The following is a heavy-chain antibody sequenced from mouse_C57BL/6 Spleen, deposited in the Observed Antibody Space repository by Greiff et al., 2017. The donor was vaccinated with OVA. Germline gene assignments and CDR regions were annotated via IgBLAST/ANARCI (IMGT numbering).Heavy chain of an antibody. V-gene: IGHV1-5*01. D-gene: IGHD4-1*01. Sequence: DVQLQESGTVLARPGASVKMSCKTSGYTFTSYWMHWVKQRPGQGLEWIGAIYPGNSDTSYNQKFKGKAKLTAVTSASTAYMELSSLTNEDSAVYYCTRRLGRGDYAMDYWGQGTSVTVSS. CDR1: GYTFTSYW. CDR2: IYPGNSDT. CDR3: TRRLGRGDYAMDY. J-gene: IGHJ4*01.